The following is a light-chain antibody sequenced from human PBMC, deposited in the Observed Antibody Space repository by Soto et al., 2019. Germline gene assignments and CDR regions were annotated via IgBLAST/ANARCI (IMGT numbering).Light chain of an antibody. CDR3: SSFTTSSTWV. CDR2: GNG. Sequence: QSVLTQPPSVSGAPGQRVTISCTGKSSNIGSGYDVHWYQQLPGTAPKLLIYGNGNRPSGVPDRFSVSESGTSASLAITGLQAEDEADYYCSSFTTSSTWVFGGGTKLTVL. V-gene: IGLV1-40*01. CDR1: SSNIGSGYD. J-gene: IGLJ3*02.